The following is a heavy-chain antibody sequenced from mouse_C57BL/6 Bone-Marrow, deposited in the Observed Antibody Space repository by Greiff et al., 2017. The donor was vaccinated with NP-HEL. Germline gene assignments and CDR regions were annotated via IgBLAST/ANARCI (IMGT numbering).Heavy chain of an antibody. V-gene: IGHV2-2*01. CDR1: GFSLTSYG. J-gene: IGHJ3*01. D-gene: IGHD3-2*02. CDR2: IWSGGST. Sequence: QVQLQQSGPGLVQPSQSLSITCTVSGFSLTSYGVHWVRQSPGKGLEWLGVIWSGGSTDYNAAFISRLSISKDNSKSQVFFKMNSLQAYDTAIYYCARTKLRLRFAYWGQGTLVTVSA. CDR3: ARTKLRLRFAY.